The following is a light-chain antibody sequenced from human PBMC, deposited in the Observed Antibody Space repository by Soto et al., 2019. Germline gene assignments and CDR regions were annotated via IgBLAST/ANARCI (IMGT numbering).Light chain of an antibody. CDR1: SSDVGGYNY. V-gene: IGLV2-8*01. CDR3: SSYAGNNNLV. J-gene: IGLJ3*02. Sequence: QSALTQPPSASGSHGQSVTISCTGTSSDVGGYNYVSWYQQHPGKAPKLMIYEVTKRPSGVPDRFSGSKSGNTASLTVSGLQGEDEADYYCSSYAGNNNLVFGGGTKLTVL. CDR2: EVT.